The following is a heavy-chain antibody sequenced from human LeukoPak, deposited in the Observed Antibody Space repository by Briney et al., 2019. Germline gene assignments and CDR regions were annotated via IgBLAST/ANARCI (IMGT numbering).Heavy chain of an antibody. CDR1: GGSINSGSYY. CDR3: ARRGGIIRGVASYYYMDV. V-gene: IGHV4-61*10. CDR2: IHHSGST. Sequence: SETLSLTCTVSGGSINSGSYYWNWIRQPAGKGLEWIGEIHHSGSTHYNPSLKSRLTISVDKSKNQFSLKLTSVTAADTAAYYCARRGGIIRGVASYYYMDVWGKGTTVTISS. J-gene: IGHJ6*03. D-gene: IGHD3-10*01.